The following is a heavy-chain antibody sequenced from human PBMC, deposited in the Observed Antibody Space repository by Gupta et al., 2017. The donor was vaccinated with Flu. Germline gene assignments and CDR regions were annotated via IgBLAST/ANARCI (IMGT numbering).Heavy chain of an antibody. CDR1: GFPFSSYS. CDR2: ISSSSSYI. V-gene: IGHV3-21*01. J-gene: IGHJ4*02. Sequence: EVQLVESGGGLVKPGGSLRLSCAASGFPFSSYSMNWVRQAPGKGLEWVSSISSSSSYIYDADSVKGRFTISRDNAKNSLYLQMNSLRAEDTAVYYCARVGDDFWSGYYTGFDYWGQGTLVTVSS. D-gene: IGHD3-3*01. CDR3: ARVGDDFWSGYYTGFDY.